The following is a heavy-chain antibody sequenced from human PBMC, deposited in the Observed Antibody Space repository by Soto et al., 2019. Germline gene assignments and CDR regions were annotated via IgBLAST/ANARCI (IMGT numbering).Heavy chain of an antibody. V-gene: IGHV4-31*03. J-gene: IGHJ5*02. CDR1: GGSISSGGYY. Sequence: QVQLQESGPGLVKPSQTLSLTCTVSGGSISSGGYYWSWIRQHPGKGLEWIGYIYYSGSTYYNPSLKSRVTISVDTSKKQFSLKLSSVTAADTAVYYCARVVTDCSSTSCYPFDPWGQGTLVTVSS. CDR3: ARVVTDCSSTSCYPFDP. D-gene: IGHD2-2*01. CDR2: IYYSGST.